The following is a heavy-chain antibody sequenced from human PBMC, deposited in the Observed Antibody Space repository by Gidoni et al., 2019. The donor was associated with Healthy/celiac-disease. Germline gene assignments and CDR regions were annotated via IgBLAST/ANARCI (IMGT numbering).Heavy chain of an antibody. J-gene: IGHJ4*02. V-gene: IGHV4-61*02. Sequence: QVQLQESGTGLVKPSQTLSLTCTVSGGSISSGSYYWSWIRQPAGKGLEWIGRIYTSGSTNYNPSLKSRVTISVDPSKNQFSLKLSSVTAADTAVYYCARGGYSYGYWFDYWGQGTLVTVSS. CDR2: IYTSGST. CDR1: GGSISSGSYY. CDR3: ARGGYSYGYWFDY. D-gene: IGHD5-18*01.